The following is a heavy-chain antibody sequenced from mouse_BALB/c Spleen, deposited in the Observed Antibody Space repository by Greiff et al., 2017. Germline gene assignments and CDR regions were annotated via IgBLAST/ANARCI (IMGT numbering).Heavy chain of an antibody. CDR1: GFTFSSYG. Sequence: EVKLMESGGGLVQPGGSLKLSCAASGFTFSSYGMSWVRQTPDKRLELVATINSNGGSTYYPDSVKGRFTISRDNAKNTLYLQMSSLKSEDTAMYYCARDRSHPYYLDYWGQGTTLTVSS. CDR3: ARDRSHPYYLDY. CDR2: INSNGGST. J-gene: IGHJ2*01. V-gene: IGHV5-6-3*01.